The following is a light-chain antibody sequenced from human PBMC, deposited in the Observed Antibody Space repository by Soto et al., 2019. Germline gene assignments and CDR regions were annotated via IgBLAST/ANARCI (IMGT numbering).Light chain of an antibody. J-gene: IGKJ1*01. CDR1: QTISSW. CDR2: AAS. CDR3: QQGRA. Sequence: IQMTQSPSTLSGSVGDRVTITCRASQTISSWLAWYQQKPGKAPKLLIYAASTLQSGVPSRFSGSGSGTEFTLTISSLQPDDFATYYCQQGRAFGQGTKVDIK. V-gene: IGKV1-5*01.